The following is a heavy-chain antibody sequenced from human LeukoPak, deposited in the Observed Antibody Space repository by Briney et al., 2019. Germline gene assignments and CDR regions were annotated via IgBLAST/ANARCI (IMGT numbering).Heavy chain of an antibody. CDR3: ARDGSSWYGYNWFDP. CDR1: GFTFSSYS. J-gene: IGHJ5*02. D-gene: IGHD6-13*01. V-gene: IGHV3-21*01. Sequence: GGSLRLSCAASGFTFSSYSMNWVRQAPGKVLEWVSSISSSSSYIYYADSVKGRFTISRDNAKNSLYLQMNSLRAEDTAVYYCARDGSSWYGYNWFDPWGQGTLVTVSS. CDR2: ISSSSSYI.